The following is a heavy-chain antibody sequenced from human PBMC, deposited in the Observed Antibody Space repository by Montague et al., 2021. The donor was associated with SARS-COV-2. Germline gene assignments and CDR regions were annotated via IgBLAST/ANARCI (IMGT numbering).Heavy chain of an antibody. J-gene: IGHJ6*02. Sequence: SETLSLTCTVSGVFVPSRASYWRSIRLSPGNGLEWIGTLYYSGNTYSNPSLTSRLTISMDTSKSQVSLKINSVTAADTAVYFCASLGSPAYCGGDCYLRDYGTDVWGQGTRVTVSS. CDR2: LYYSGNT. CDR1: GVFVPSRASY. CDR3: ASLGSPAYCGGDCYLRDYGTDV. D-gene: IGHD2-21*02. V-gene: IGHV4-39*01.